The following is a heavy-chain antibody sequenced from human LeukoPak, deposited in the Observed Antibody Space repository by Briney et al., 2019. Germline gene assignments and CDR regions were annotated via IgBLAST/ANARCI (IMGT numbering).Heavy chain of an antibody. Sequence: QPGGSLRLSCAVSGITLSNYGMSWVRQAPGKGLEWVAGISDSDGNTKYADSVKGRFTISRDNPKNTLYLQMNSLRAEDTAVYFCAKRGVVIRVILVGFHKEAYYFESWGQGALVTVSS. D-gene: IGHD3/OR15-3a*01. CDR1: GITLSNYG. V-gene: IGHV3-23*01. J-gene: IGHJ4*02. CDR2: ISDSDGNT. CDR3: AKRGVVIRVILVGFHKEAYYFES.